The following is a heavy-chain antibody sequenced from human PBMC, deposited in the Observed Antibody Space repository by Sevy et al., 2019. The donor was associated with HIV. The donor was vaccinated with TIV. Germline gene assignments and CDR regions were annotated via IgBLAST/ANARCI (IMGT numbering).Heavy chain of an antibody. V-gene: IGHV4-34*01. CDR3: ARGPYYYDSSGYYNRGRRYYYYYGMDV. D-gene: IGHD3-22*01. CDR2: INHSGST. Sequence: SETLSLTCAVYGGSVSGYYWSWIRQPPGKGLEWIGEINHSGSTNYNPSLKSRVTISVDTSKNQFSLKLSSVTAADTAVYYRARGPYYYDSSGYYNRGRRYYYYYGMDVWGQGTTVTVSS. CDR1: GGSVSGYY. J-gene: IGHJ6*02.